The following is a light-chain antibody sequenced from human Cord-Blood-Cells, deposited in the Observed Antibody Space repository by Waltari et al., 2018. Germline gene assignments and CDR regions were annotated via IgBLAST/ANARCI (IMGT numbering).Light chain of an antibody. CDR3: QVWDSSSDQRV. J-gene: IGLJ3*02. Sequence: SYVLTQPPSVSVAPGKTARITCGGNNIGRNSVYWYQQKPGQAPVLVIYYDSDRPSGIPERFSGSNSGNTATLTISRVEAGDEADYYCQVWDSSSDQRVFGGGTKLTVL. V-gene: IGLV3-21*04. CDR2: YDS. CDR1: NIGRNS.